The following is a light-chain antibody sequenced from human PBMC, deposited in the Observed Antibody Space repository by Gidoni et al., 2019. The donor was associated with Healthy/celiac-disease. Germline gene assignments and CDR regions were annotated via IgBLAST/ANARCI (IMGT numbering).Light chain of an antibody. CDR1: SSDVGGYNY. Sequence: QSALTQPASVSGSPGQSLTISCTGTSSDVGGYNYVSWYQQHPGKAPKLMIYDVSNRPPGVSNRFSGSKSGNTASLTISGLHAEDDADYYCSSYTSSSTLCVFGTGTKVTVL. CDR2: DVS. CDR3: SSYTSSSTLCV. V-gene: IGLV2-14*03. J-gene: IGLJ1*01.